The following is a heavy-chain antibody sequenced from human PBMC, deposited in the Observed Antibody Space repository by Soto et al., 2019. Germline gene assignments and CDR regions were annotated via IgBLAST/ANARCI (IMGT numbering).Heavy chain of an antibody. CDR1: GYTFTIYG. J-gene: IGHJ6*02. CDR2: ISPDNGNT. V-gene: IGHV1-18*01. D-gene: IGHD5-12*01. CDR3: ARALGYSGYAGMDV. Sequence: GASVKVSCKASGYTFTIYGINWVRQAPGQGLEWMGWISPDNGNTNYAQKLQGRVTMTTDTSTSTAYMELRSLRSDDTAVYYCARALGYSGYAGMDVWGQGTTVIVS.